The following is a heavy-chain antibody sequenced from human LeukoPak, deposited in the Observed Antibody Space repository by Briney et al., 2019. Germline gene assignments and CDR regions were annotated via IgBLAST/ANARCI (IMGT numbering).Heavy chain of an antibody. V-gene: IGHV3-53*01. CDR2: IYSGGST. CDR1: GFTVSSNY. Sequence: GGSLRLSCAASGFTVSSNYMSWVRQAPGKGLEWVSVIYSGGSTYYADSVKGRFTISRDNSKNTLYLQMNSLRAEDTAVYYCASALYYYDSSAYPQGAFDIWGQGTMVTVSS. D-gene: IGHD3-22*01. CDR3: ASALYYYDSSAYPQGAFDI. J-gene: IGHJ3*02.